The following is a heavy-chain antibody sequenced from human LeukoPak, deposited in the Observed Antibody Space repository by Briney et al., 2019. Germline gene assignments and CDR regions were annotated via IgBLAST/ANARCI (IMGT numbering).Heavy chain of an antibody. D-gene: IGHD6-13*01. CDR3: SRSFYSSSWYYFDL. J-gene: IGHJ4*02. V-gene: IGHV1-18*01. CDR2: IKIGEGTT. CDR1: GYTFSDFG. Sequence: GASVKVSCKASGYTFSDFGITWVRQAPGQGPEWMGWIKIGEGTTHSAQKFQDRVSMTRDRSSNTAFLELRSLRSDDTAVYFCSRSFYSSSWYYFDLWGQGTLATVSS.